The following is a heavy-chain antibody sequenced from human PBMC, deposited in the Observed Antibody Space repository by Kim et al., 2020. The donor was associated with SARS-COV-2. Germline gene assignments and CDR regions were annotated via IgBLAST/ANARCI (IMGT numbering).Heavy chain of an antibody. CDR2: IIPILGIA. V-gene: IGHV1-69*04. D-gene: IGHD2-2*01. Sequence: SVKVSCKASGGTFSSYAISWVRQAPGQGLEWMGRIIPILGIANYAQKFQGRVTITADKSTSTAYMELSSLRSEDTAVYYCARSHCSSTSCHFDYWGQGTLVTVSS. CDR1: GGTFSSYA. CDR3: ARSHCSSTSCHFDY. J-gene: IGHJ4*02.